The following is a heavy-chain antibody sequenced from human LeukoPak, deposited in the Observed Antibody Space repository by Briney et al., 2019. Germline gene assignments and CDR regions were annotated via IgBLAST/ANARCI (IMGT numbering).Heavy chain of an antibody. CDR1: GFHFVSYR. J-gene: IGHJ4*02. CDR3: ASQTPRRLPIAVADYFDY. D-gene: IGHD6-19*01. V-gene: IGHV3-21*01. Sequence: PGGALRLPCGVSGFHFVSYRMKRGRQAPGEGVEWVSFVNTSGSYIYYADSVKGRFTISRDNAKNSLYLQMNSLRAEDTAVYYCASQTPRRLPIAVADYFDYWGQGTLVTVSS. CDR2: VNTSGSYI.